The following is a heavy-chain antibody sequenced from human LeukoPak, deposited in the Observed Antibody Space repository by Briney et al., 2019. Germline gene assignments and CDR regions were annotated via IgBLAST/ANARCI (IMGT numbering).Heavy chain of an antibody. J-gene: IGHJ4*02. CDR2: ISGTGGST. Sequence: GRSPRPSRAASLFTSRRFAMSCGPHAPRRRLEWVSTISGTGGSTSSADSVNGRFTISRDNSKNTPYLQMNSLSAEETAVYYCAEDWAGYFPYWGQGTLVTVSS. CDR1: LFTSRRFA. D-gene: IGHD3/OR15-3a*01. CDR3: AEDWAGYFPY. V-gene: IGHV3-23*01.